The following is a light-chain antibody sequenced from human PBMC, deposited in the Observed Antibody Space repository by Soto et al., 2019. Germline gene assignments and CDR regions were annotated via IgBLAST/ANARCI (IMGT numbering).Light chain of an antibody. CDR3: SSYTTSNTRQIV. CDR1: SSDVGGYNY. J-gene: IGLJ1*01. CDR2: DVS. Sequence: QSVLTQPASVSGSPGQSITISCTGISSDVGGYNYVSRYQHHPGKAPKLIIYDVSNRPSGVSIRFSGSKSDNTASLTISGLQPEDEADYHCSSYTTSNTRQIVFGTGTKVTVL. V-gene: IGLV2-14*03.